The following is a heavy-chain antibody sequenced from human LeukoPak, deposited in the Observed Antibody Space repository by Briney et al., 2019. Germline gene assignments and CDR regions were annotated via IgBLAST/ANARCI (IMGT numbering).Heavy chain of an antibody. Sequence: SVKVSCKASGYTFTSYGISWVRQAPGQGLEWMGRIIPILGIANYAQKFQGRVTITADKSTSTAYMELSSLRSEDTAVYYCARGSNSYYDILTGYTDYWGQGTLVTVSS. CDR1: GYTFTSYG. V-gene: IGHV1-69*04. J-gene: IGHJ4*02. CDR3: ARGSNSYYDILTGYTDY. CDR2: IIPILGIA. D-gene: IGHD3-9*01.